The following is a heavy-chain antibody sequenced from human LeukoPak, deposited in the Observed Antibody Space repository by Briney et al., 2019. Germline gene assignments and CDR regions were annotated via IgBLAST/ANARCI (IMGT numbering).Heavy chain of an antibody. V-gene: IGHV1-69*05. CDR3: ATSSGGIYDSSGYYYNDAFDM. CDR1: GGTFSSYA. CDR2: IVPIFSTS. D-gene: IGHD3-22*01. J-gene: IGHJ3*02. Sequence: GASVKVSCKASGGTFSSYAINWVRQAPGHGLEWMGRIVPIFSTSNYAQKFQGRVTLTTDESTRTAYMELSSLRSEDTAVYYCATSSGGIYDSSGYYYNDAFDMWGQGTMVIVSS.